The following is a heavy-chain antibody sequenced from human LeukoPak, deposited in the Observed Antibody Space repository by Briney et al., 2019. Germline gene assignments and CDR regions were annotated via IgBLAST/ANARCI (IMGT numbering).Heavy chain of an antibody. CDR1: GGSISSGDYY. V-gene: IGHV4-30-4*08. D-gene: IGHD5-24*01. CDR3: ASRDGYTLSLDY. Sequence: SETLSLTCTVSGGSISSGDYYWSWIRQPPGKGLEWTGYIYYSGSTYYNPSLKSRVTVSVGTSKNQFSLKLSSVTAADTAVYYCASRDGYTLSLDYWGQGTLVTVSS. J-gene: IGHJ4*02. CDR2: IYYSGST.